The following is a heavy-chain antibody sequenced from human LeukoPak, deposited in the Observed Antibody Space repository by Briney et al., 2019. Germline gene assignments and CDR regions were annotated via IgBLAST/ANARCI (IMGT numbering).Heavy chain of an antibody. CDR3: ARAPSPYCGGDFRKSPFDY. V-gene: IGHV3-30*03. CDR1: GFTFSSYG. Sequence: GGSLRLSCAASGFTFSSYGMHWVRQAPGKGLEWVAVISYDGSNKYYADSVKGRFTISRDNSKNTLYLQMDSLRAEDTAVYYCARAPSPYCGGDFRKSPFDYWGQGTLVTVSS. D-gene: IGHD2-21*02. J-gene: IGHJ4*02. CDR2: ISYDGSNK.